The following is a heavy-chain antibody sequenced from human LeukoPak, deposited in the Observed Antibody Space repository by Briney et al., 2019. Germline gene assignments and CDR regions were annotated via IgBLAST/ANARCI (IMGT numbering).Heavy chain of an antibody. Sequence: ASVKVSCKASGYTFTSYGISWVRQAPGQGLEWMGWISAYNGNTNYAQKLQGRVTMTTDTSTSTAYMELRSLRSDDTAVYYCARTIRAPEDSIAVYDYWGQGTLVTVSS. CDR3: ARTIRAPEDSIAVYDY. J-gene: IGHJ4*02. V-gene: IGHV1-18*01. D-gene: IGHD6-19*01. CDR2: ISAYNGNT. CDR1: GYTFTSYG.